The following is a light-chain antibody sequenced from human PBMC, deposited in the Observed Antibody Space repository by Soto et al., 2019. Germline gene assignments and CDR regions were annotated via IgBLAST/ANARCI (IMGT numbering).Light chain of an antibody. CDR3: GTWDSSLSAVV. J-gene: IGLJ2*01. V-gene: IGLV1-51*01. CDR1: SSNIGNNY. CDR2: DNN. Sequence: QSVLTQPPSVSAAPGQKVTISCSGRSSNIGNNYVSWYQQLPGTAPKLLIYDNNKRPSGIPDRFSGSKSGTSATLGITGLQTGDEVDYYGGTWDSSLSAVVFGGGTKLTVL.